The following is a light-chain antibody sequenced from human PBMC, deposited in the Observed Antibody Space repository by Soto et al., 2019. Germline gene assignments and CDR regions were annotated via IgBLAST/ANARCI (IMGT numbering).Light chain of an antibody. CDR1: QTVLTN. Sequence: EIVMTQSPATLSVSPGERVTLSCRASQTVLTNLAWYHQKPGQAPRLLIHGASTRAPGFPARFSGSGSGTDFTLTIRRLEPDDFAVYYCQQYGSSPRTFGQGTKVDIK. J-gene: IGKJ1*01. CDR2: GAS. V-gene: IGKV3-15*01. CDR3: QQYGSSPRT.